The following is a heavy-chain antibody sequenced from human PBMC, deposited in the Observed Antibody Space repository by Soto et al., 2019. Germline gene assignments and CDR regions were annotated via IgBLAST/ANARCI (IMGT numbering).Heavy chain of an antibody. V-gene: IGHV3-23*01. Sequence: VQLLESGGGLVQPGGSLRLSCAASGFPFSHYAMSWVRQAPGKGLEWVSAISGSGNDAAYADSVRGRFTISRDNSRDTLYLQMNSLRADDTAGYYWGKEILGSGWFVCDYLWQGELVTVSS. CDR3: GKEILGSGWFVCDY. J-gene: IGHJ4*02. CDR1: GFPFSHYA. D-gene: IGHD6-19*01. CDR2: ISGSGNDA.